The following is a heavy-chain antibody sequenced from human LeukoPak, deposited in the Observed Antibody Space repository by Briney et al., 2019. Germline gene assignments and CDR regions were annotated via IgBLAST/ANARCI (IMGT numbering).Heavy chain of an antibody. Sequence: GGSLRLSCAASGFTFNDYAMYWVRQSPGRGLEWVALIRDDGSDTYHADSVKGRFTISRDNSKNTVFLRMNSLRGEGSAIYYCAKSDGHGTGYGFHIWGQGTMVTVSS. CDR1: GFTFNDYA. J-gene: IGHJ3*02. CDR3: AKSDGHGTGYGFHI. V-gene: IGHV3-30*02. D-gene: IGHD6-19*01. CDR2: IRDDGSDT.